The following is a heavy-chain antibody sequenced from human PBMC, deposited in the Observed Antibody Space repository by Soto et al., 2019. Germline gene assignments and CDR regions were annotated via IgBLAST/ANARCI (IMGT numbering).Heavy chain of an antibody. Sequence: SLGLSCAASGFPFSSYGMHWVRQGPGKGLEWVAVISYDGSNKYYADSVKGRFTISRDNSKNTLYLQMNSLRAEDTAVYYCAKEVSMVRGYGMDVWGQGTTVTVSS. D-gene: IGHD3-10*01. CDR2: ISYDGSNK. CDR1: GFPFSSYG. V-gene: IGHV3-30*18. CDR3: AKEVSMVRGYGMDV. J-gene: IGHJ6*02.